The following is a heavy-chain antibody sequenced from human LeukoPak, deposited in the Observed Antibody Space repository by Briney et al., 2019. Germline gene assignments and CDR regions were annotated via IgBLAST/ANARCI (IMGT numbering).Heavy chain of an antibody. CDR3: AREILGGFNPGAY. CDR1: LDSTTSNFW. D-gene: IGHD1-14*01. Sequence: SETLSLTCTVSLDSTTSNFWSWVRQPPGKSLEWIGEIHRSGSPNYNPSLQSRVTISIDRSRNQIILELSSVTAADTAVYYCAREILGGFNPGAYWGQGTLVTVSS. J-gene: IGHJ4*02. CDR2: IHRSGSP. V-gene: IGHV4-4*02.